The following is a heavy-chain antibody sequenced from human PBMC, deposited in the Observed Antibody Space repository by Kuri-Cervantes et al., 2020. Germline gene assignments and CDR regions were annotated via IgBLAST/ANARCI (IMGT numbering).Heavy chain of an antibody. CDR2: ISYDGSNK. J-gene: IGHJ6*02. CDR1: GFTFSSYG. V-gene: IGHV3-30*03. D-gene: IGHD6-13*01. CDR3: TIAAAGDYYYYGMDV. Sequence: GGSLRLSCAASGFTFSSYGMHWVRQAPGKGLEWVAVISYDGSNKYYADSVKGRLTISRDNSKNTLYLQMNSLRAEDTAVYYCTIAAAGDYYYYGMDVWGQGTTVTVSS.